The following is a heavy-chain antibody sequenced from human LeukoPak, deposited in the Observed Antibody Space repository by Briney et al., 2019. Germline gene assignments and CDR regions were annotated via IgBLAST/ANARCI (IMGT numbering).Heavy chain of an antibody. V-gene: IGHV1-8*03. D-gene: IGHD6-13*01. CDR2: MNPNSGNT. CDR3: ARGLRYSSSWSFDY. Sequence: ASVKVSCKASGYTFTSYDINWVRQATGQGLEWMGWMNPNSGNTGYAQKFQGRVTITRNTSISTAYMELSSLRSEDTAVYYCARGLRYSSSWSFDYWGQGTLVTVSS. J-gene: IGHJ4*02. CDR1: GYTFTSYD.